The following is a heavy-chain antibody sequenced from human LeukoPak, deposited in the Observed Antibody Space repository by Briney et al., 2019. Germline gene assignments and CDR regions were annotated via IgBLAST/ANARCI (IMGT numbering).Heavy chain of an antibody. CDR2: INTNTGNP. D-gene: IGHD6-19*01. CDR1: GYTFTSYA. V-gene: IGHV7-4-1*02. J-gene: IGHJ6*03. CDR3: ARADSSGWFWEPLMDV. Sequence: ASVKVSCKASGYTFTSYAMNWVRQAPGQGLEWMGWINTNTGNPTYAQGFTGRFVFSLDTSVSTAYLQISSLKAEDTAVYYRARADSSGWFWEPLMDVWGKGTTVTVSS.